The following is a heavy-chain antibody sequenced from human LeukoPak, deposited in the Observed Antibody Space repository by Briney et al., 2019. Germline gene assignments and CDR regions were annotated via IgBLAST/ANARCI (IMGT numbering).Heavy chain of an antibody. CDR3: ARHYGP. Sequence: SETLSLTCTVSGGSISSYYWSRIRQPPGKGLEWIGSIYYSGSTYYNPSLKSRVTISVDTSKNQFSLKLNSVTATDTAVYYCARHYGPWGQGTLVTVSS. D-gene: IGHD3-10*01. V-gene: IGHV4-59*08. J-gene: IGHJ4*02. CDR1: GGSISSYY. CDR2: IYYSGST.